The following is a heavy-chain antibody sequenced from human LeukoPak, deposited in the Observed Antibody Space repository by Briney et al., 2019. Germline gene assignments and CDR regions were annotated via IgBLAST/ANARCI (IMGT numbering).Heavy chain of an antibody. CDR2: ISAYNGNT. CDR3: ARGGTGYSSSWYYFDY. D-gene: IGHD6-13*01. J-gene: IGHJ4*02. Sequence: VSVKVSCKASDYTFTSYGISWVRQAPGQGLEWMGWISAYNGNTNYAQKLQGRVTMTTDTSTSTAYMELRSLRSDDTAVYYCARGGTGYSSSWYYFDYWGQGTLVTVSS. CDR1: DYTFTSYG. V-gene: IGHV1-18*01.